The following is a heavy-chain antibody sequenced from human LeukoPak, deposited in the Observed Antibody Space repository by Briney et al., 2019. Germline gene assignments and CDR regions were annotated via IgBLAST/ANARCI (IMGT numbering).Heavy chain of an antibody. D-gene: IGHD4-11*01. V-gene: IGHV3-53*01. CDR1: GFTVSSNY. CDR3: ARDSVYYFDY. J-gene: IGHJ4*02. Sequence: PGGSLRLSCAASGFTVSSNYMSWVRQAPGKGLEWVSVIYSGGSTYYADSVKGRFIISRDNSKNTLYLQMNSLRAEDTAVYYCARDSVYYFDYWGQGTLVTVSS. CDR2: IYSGGST.